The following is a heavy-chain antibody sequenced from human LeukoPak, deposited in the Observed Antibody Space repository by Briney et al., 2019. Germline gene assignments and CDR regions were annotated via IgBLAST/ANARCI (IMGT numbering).Heavy chain of an antibody. CDR1: GYSFTTYG. J-gene: IGHJ4*02. V-gene: IGHV1-18*01. D-gene: IGHD1-1*01. Sequence: ASVKVSCKASGYSFTTYGFSWVRQAPGQGLEWMGWISAYNGNTNYAQRLQGRVTMTTDTSTSTVYMEMRSLRSDDTAVYYCARDKNWKPDYWGQGTLVTVSS. CDR3: ARDKNWKPDY. CDR2: ISAYNGNT.